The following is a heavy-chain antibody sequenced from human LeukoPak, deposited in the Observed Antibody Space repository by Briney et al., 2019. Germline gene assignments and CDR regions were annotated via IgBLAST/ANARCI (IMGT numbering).Heavy chain of an antibody. V-gene: IGHV4-59*08. CDR3: AREVVVVAATGPWFDP. CDR2: IYYSGST. CDR1: GGSISSYY. D-gene: IGHD2-15*01. Sequence: PSETLSLTCTVSGGSISSYYWSWIRQPPGKGLEWIGYIYYSGSTNYNPSLKSRVTISVDTSKNQFSLKLSSVTAADTAVYYCAREVVVVAATGPWFDPWGQGTLVTVSS. J-gene: IGHJ5*02.